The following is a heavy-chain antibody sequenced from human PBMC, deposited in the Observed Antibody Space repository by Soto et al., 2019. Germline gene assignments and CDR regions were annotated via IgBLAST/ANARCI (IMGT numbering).Heavy chain of an antibody. D-gene: IGHD3-3*01. CDR2: INHSGST. CDR3: ARGVLRFLEWLSAPGAFDI. J-gene: IGHJ3*02. Sequence: SATLSLTCPFDGWPFRGSYWSWIRQPPRKGLEWIGEINHSGSTNYNPSLKSRVTISVDTSKNQFSLKLSSVTAADTAVYYCARGVLRFLEWLSAPGAFDIWGQGTMVT. V-gene: IGHV4-34*01. CDR1: GWPFRGSY.